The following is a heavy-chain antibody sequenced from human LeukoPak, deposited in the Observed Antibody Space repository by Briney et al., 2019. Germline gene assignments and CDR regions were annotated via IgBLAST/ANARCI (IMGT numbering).Heavy chain of an antibody. CDR1: GGTFSSYA. D-gene: IGHD4-17*01. Sequence: GASVKVSCKASGGTFSSYAISWVRQAPGQRLEWMGWISAYNGNTNYAQKFQGRVIMTTDTSTSTAYMELRSLRSDDTAVYYCARDGAGYGDYGYFFDYWGQGTLVTVSS. V-gene: IGHV1-18*01. CDR3: ARDGAGYGDYGYFFDY. J-gene: IGHJ4*02. CDR2: ISAYNGNT.